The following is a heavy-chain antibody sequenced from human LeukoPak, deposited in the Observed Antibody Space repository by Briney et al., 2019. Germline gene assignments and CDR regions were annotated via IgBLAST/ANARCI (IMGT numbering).Heavy chain of an antibody. CDR2: ISGSGGST. V-gene: IGHV3-23*01. CDR1: GFTFSSYA. J-gene: IGHJ4*02. D-gene: IGHD3-3*01. Sequence: GGSLRLSCAASGFTFSSYAMSWVRQAPGKGLEWVSAISGSGGSTYYADSVKGRFTISRDNFKNTLYLQMNSLRAEDTAVYYCAKVPVLEWLLAIDYWGQGTLVTVSS. CDR3: AKVPVLEWLLAIDY.